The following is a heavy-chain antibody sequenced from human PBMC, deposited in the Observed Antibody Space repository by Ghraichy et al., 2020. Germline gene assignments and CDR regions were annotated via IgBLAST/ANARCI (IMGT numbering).Heavy chain of an antibody. CDR3: ARGLGSGWRGTDY. V-gene: IGHV3-53*04. CDR2: IFDGGST. CDR1: GFTVSSKY. J-gene: IGHJ4*02. Sequence: LSLTCAASGFTVSSKYMSWVRQAPGKGLEWVSIIFDGGSTNYADSVKGRFTISTHNSKNTLYLQMNSLRTEDTAVYYCARGLGSGWRGTDYWGQGTLVTVSS. D-gene: IGHD6-19*01.